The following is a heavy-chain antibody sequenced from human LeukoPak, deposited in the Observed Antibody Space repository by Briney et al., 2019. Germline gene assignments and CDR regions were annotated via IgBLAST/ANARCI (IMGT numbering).Heavy chain of an antibody. J-gene: IGHJ6*02. V-gene: IGHV4-38-2*02. CDR2: IYHSGST. Sequence: SETLSLTCTVSGYSISSGYYWGWIRQPPGKGLEWIGSIYHSGSTYYNPSLKSRVTISVDTSKNQFSLKLSSVTAADTAVYYCARGGYEFHYYYYGMDVWGQGTTVTVSS. CDR3: ARGGYEFHYYYYGMDV. D-gene: IGHD5-12*01. CDR1: GYSISSGYY.